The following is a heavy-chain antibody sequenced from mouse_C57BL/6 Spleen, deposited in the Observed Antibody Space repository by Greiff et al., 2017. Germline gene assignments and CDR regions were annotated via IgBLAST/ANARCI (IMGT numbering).Heavy chain of an antibody. CDR2: IRSKSNNYAT. V-gene: IGHV10-1*01. CDR1: GFSFNTYA. CDR3: VRHVYDGYDDWYLDV. J-gene: IGHJ1*03. Sequence: VQLVESGGGLVQPKGSLKLSCAASGFSFNTYAMNWVRQAPGKGLEWVARIRSKSNNYATYYADSVKDRFTISRDDSESMLYLQMNNLKTEDTAMYYCVRHVYDGYDDWYLDVWGTGTTVTVSS. D-gene: IGHD2-3*01.